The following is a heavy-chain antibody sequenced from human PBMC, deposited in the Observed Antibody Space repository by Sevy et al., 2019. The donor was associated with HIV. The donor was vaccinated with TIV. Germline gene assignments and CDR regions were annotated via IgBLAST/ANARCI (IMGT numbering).Heavy chain of an antibody. V-gene: IGHV3-23*01. CDR2: ISGSGGST. D-gene: IGHD3-3*01. CDR1: EFTFSSYA. J-gene: IGHJ6*02. CDR3: AKDLGITIFGVVNCGMDV. Sequence: GGSLRLSCAASEFTFSSYARSWVRQAPGKGLEWVSAISGSGGSTYYADSVKGRFTISRDNSKNTLYLQMNSLRAEDTAVYYCAKDLGITIFGVVNCGMDVWGQGTTVTVSS.